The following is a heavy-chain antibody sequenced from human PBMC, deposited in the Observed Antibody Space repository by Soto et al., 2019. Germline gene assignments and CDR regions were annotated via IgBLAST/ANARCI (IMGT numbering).Heavy chain of an antibody. CDR2: ISAYNGNT. Sequence: GASVKVSCKASGYTFTSYGISWVRQAPGQGLEWMGWISAYNGNTNYAQKLQGRVTMTTDTSTSTVYMELRSLRSEDTAVYYCARDVVESHPPSPLDDYWGQGTLVTVSS. J-gene: IGHJ4*02. CDR1: GYTFTSYG. V-gene: IGHV1-18*01. D-gene: IGHD2-15*01. CDR3: ARDVVESHPPSPLDDY.